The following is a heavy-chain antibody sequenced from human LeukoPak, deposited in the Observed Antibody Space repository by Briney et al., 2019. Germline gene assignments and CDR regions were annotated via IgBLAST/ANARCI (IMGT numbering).Heavy chain of an antibody. D-gene: IGHD1-14*01. Sequence: ASVKVSCKASGYTFTSYYVHWVRQAPGQGLEWMGMINPSTSSTSYAQKFQGRVTMTRDTSTSTVYMELCSLRSEDTAVYYCARDQHCQPPFDYWGRGTLVTVSS. V-gene: IGHV1-46*01. CDR3: ARDQHCQPPFDY. J-gene: IGHJ4*02. CDR2: INPSTSST. CDR1: GYTFTSYY.